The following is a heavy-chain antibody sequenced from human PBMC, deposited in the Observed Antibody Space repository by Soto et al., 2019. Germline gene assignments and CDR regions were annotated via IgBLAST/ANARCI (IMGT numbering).Heavy chain of an antibody. CDR2: IYYSGST. D-gene: IGHD3-3*01. Sequence: PSATLSVTCTVSGGSISSYYWSWIRQPPGKGLEWIGYIYYSGSTNYNPSLKSRVTISVDTSKNQFSLKLSSVTAADTAVYYCARVGRYYDFWSGYSDAFDIWGQGTMVTVSS. V-gene: IGHV4-59*01. J-gene: IGHJ3*02. CDR1: GGSISSYY. CDR3: ARVGRYYDFWSGYSDAFDI.